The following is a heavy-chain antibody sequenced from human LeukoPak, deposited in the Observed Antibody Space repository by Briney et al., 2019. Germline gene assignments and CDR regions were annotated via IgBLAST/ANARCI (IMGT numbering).Heavy chain of an antibody. CDR1: GFTFSMYS. Sequence: GGSLRLSCAASGFTFSMYSMAWVRQAPGKGLEWVSVINDRGGYRQDAHSVKGRFTISRDNSQNTLFLQMNSLRAEDTAVYYCVRERDRGIEVADDFDYWGRGTLVTVSS. J-gene: IGHJ4*02. D-gene: IGHD6-19*01. V-gene: IGHV3-23*01. CDR2: INDRGGYR. CDR3: VRERDRGIEVADDFDY.